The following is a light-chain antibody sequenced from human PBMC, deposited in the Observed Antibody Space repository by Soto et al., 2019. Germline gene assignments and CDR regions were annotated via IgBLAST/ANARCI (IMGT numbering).Light chain of an antibody. J-gene: IGLJ2*01. V-gene: IGLV2-8*01. CDR3: SSYTGKSISTVV. CDR1: SSDVGAYNY. Sequence: QSVLTQPPSASGSPGQSVTISCTGTSSDVGAYNYVSWFQQHPGKAPKLMIYEVTKRPSGVPDRFSGSKSGNTASLTVSGLQTEDEADYYCSSYTGKSISTVVVGGGTKVTVL. CDR2: EVT.